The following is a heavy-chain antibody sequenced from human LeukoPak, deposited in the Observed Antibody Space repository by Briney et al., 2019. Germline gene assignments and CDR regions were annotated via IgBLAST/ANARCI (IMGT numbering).Heavy chain of an antibody. CDR2: IYPGDSDT. Sequence: GESLKISCKGSGYSFINYWIGWVRQMPGKGLEWMGIIYPGDSDTRYSPSFQGQVTISADKSISTAYLQWSSLKASDTAIYYCATTYSSRNFDYWGQGTLVTVSS. CDR1: GYSFINYW. V-gene: IGHV5-51*01. J-gene: IGHJ4*02. D-gene: IGHD6-13*01. CDR3: ATTYSSRNFDY.